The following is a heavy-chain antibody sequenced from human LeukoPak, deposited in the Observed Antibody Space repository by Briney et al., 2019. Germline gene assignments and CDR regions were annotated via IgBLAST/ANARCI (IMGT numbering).Heavy chain of an antibody. D-gene: IGHD1-26*01. V-gene: IGHV5-51*01. CDR2: IYPCDSGP. CDR3: GMSGDRVPLQDDVFDV. CDR1: GYSFTSYC. J-gene: IGHJ3*01. Sequence: GESLKISCKVSGYSFTSYCIGWVRQMPGKGLEWMGIIYPCDSGPTYSPSFQGQVTISVDKSINTASLQWSSLQASDTAMYYCGMSGDRVPLQDDVFDVWGQGTMVTVST.